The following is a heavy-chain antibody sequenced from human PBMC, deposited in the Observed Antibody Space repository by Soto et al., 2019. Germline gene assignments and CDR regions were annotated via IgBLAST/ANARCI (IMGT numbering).Heavy chain of an antibody. CDR1: GFTFSSYA. J-gene: IGHJ4*02. V-gene: IGHV3-64*01. Sequence: EVQLVESGGGLVQPGGSLRLSCAASGFTFSSYAMHWVRQAPGKGLEYVSAISSNGGSTYYANSVKGRFTISRDNSKNTLSLQMGSLRAEDMAVYYCARDTKSGSYSLDYWGQGTLVTVSS. CDR2: ISSNGGST. D-gene: IGHD1-26*01. CDR3: ARDTKSGSYSLDY.